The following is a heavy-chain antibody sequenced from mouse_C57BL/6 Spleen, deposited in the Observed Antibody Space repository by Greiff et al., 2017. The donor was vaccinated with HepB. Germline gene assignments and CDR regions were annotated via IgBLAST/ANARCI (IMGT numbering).Heavy chain of an antibody. Sequence: VQLVESGAELARPGASVKLSCKASGYTFTSYGISWVKQRTGQGLEWIGEIYPRSGNTYYNEKFKGKATLTADKSSSTAYMELRSLTSEDSAVYFCARRDGNYLYAMDYWGQGTSVTVSS. V-gene: IGHV1-81*01. CDR2: IYPRSGNT. CDR3: ARRDGNYLYAMDY. CDR1: GYTFTSYG. D-gene: IGHD2-1*01. J-gene: IGHJ4*01.